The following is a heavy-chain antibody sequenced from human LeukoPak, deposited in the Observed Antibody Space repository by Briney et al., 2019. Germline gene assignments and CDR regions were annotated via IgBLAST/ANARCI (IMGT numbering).Heavy chain of an antibody. D-gene: IGHD2-15*01. Sequence: ASVKVSCKASGYTFTSYGISWVRQAPGQGLEWMGWISAYNGNTNYAQKLQGRITMTTDTSTSTAYMELRSLRSDDTAVYYCARAPPDHTPGGYWGQGTLVTVSS. CDR1: GYTFTSYG. J-gene: IGHJ4*02. V-gene: IGHV1-18*01. CDR2: ISAYNGNT. CDR3: ARAPPDHTPGGY.